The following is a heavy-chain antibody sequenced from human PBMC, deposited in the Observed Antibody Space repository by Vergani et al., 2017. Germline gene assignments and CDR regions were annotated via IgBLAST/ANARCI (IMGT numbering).Heavy chain of an antibody. V-gene: IGHV4-59*01. Sequence: QVQLQESGPGLVKPSETLSLTCTVSGGSISSYYWSWIRQPPGKGLEWIGYIYYSGSTNYNPSLKSRVTISVDTSKNQFSLKLSSVTAADTAVYYCARGSRGDYVLGSRYPPPPDYWGQGTLVTVSS. CDR2: IYYSGST. J-gene: IGHJ4*02. CDR3: ARGSRGDYVLGSRYPPPPDY. CDR1: GGSISSYY. D-gene: IGHD3-16*01.